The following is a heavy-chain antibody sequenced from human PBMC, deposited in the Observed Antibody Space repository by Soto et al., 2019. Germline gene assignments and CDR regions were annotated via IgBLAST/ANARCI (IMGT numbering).Heavy chain of an antibody. CDR3: AKERYSSRSPDFDY. D-gene: IGHD6-13*01. Sequence: GGSLRLSCAASGFTFSTYGMHWVRQAPGKGLEWVAVISYDGTNKYYAESVKGRFTISRDNSKNTLYLQMNSLRAEDTAVYYCAKERYSSRSPDFDYWGQGNLVTVSS. CDR1: GFTFSTYG. J-gene: IGHJ4*02. CDR2: ISYDGTNK. V-gene: IGHV3-30*18.